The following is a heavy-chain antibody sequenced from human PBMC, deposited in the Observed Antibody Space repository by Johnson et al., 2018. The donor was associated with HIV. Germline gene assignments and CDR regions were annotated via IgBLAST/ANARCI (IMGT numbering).Heavy chain of an antibody. V-gene: IGHV3-15*01. CDR3: TTALRGTVTRDGYILDAFDI. CDR2: IKSKTDGGTT. CDR1: GFTFSNAW. J-gene: IGHJ3*02. D-gene: IGHD5-24*01. Sequence: MMLVESGGGVVQPGNSLRLSCAASGFTFSNAWMSWVRQAPGKGLEWVGRIKSKTDGGTTDYAAPVKGRFSISRDDSKNTLYLQMNSLKTEDTAVYYCTTALRGTVTRDGYILDAFDIWGQGTMVTVSS.